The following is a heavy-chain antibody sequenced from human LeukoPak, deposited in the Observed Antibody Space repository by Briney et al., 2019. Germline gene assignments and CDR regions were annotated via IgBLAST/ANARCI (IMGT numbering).Heavy chain of an antibody. CDR3: ARGHYVWGSYRPAPHAFDI. V-gene: IGHV4-59*01. CDR2: IYYSGST. CDR1: GGSISSYY. D-gene: IGHD3-16*02. Sequence: PSETLSLTCTVSGGSISSYYWSWIRQPPGKGLEWIGYIYYSGSTNYNPSLKSRVTISVDTSKNQFSLKLSSVTAADTAVYYCARGHYVWGSYRPAPHAFDIWGQGTMVTVSS. J-gene: IGHJ3*02.